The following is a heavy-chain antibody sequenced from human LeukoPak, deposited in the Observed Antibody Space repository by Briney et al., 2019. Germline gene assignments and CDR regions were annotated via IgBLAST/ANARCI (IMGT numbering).Heavy chain of an antibody. Sequence: SETLSLTCNVSGGSISNYYWSWLRQSPGKGLEWIGYIYYSGSTKYNPSLKSRVTISVDTSKNQFSLKLSSVTAADTAVYYCARHPIWFGGLDYWGQGTLVTVSS. CDR3: ARHPIWFGGLDY. V-gene: IGHV4-59*01. CDR2: IYYSGST. CDR1: GGSISNYY. J-gene: IGHJ4*02. D-gene: IGHD3-10*01.